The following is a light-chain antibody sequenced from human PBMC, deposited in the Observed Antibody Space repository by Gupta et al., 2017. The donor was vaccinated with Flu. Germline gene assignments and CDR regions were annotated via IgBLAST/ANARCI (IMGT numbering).Light chain of an antibody. V-gene: IGLV3-21*02. CDR2: DDS. Sequence: SYVLTQPLSVSVAPGQTARITCGGNNIGSKSVHWYQQKTSQAPVLVVYDDSDRPSGIPELFAGSNSGNTATLTISRVEAGDEADYYCQVWDSSSDHFFGGGTKLTVL. J-gene: IGLJ2*01. CDR1: NIGSKS. CDR3: QVWDSSSDHF.